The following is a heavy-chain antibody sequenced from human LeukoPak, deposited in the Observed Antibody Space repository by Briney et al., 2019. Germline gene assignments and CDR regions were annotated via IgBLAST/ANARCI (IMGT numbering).Heavy chain of an antibody. J-gene: IGHJ4*02. D-gene: IGHD1-26*01. V-gene: IGHV4-59*05. CDR3: ARRVGARRGNFDY. Sequence: SETLSLTCTVSGGSISSYYWSWIRQPPGKGLEWIGSISYSGSTYYNPSLKSRVTISVDRAKNQFSLKLSSVTAADTAVYYCARRVGARRGNFDYWGQGTLVTVSS. CDR2: ISYSGST. CDR1: GGSISSYY.